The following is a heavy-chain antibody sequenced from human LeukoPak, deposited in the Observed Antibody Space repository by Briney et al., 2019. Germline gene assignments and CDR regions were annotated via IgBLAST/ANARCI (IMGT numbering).Heavy chain of an antibody. J-gene: IGHJ4*02. Sequence: SVKVSCKASGGTFSSYAISWVRQTPGQGLEWMGGIIPIFGTANYAQKFQGRVTITADESTSTAYMELSSLRSEDTAVYYCARGAQYSYGWSYWGQGTLVTVSS. CDR3: ARGAQYSYGWSY. V-gene: IGHV1-69*13. D-gene: IGHD5-18*01. CDR2: IIPIFGTA. CDR1: GGTFSSYA.